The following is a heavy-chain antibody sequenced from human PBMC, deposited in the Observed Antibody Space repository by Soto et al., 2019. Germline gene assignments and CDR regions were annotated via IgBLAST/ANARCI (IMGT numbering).Heavy chain of an antibody. J-gene: IGHJ4*02. V-gene: IGHV1-69*12. CDR3: VRVVAIPGYPDN. Sequence: QVQLVQSGAEVRQPASSVKVSCKTSGGTFSSYAISWVRQAPGQGLEWMGGIVPIVDTSTYAQTFQGRVTITADESTSTVYMELSSLRSDDTAVYYCVRVVAIPGYPDNWGQGTLGTVSS. CDR1: GGTFSSYA. D-gene: IGHD5-12*01. CDR2: IVPIVDTS.